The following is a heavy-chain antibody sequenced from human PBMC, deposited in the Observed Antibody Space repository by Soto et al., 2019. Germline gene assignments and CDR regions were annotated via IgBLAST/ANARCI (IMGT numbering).Heavy chain of an antibody. CDR3: ATVHNTSRSFDY. CDR2: TGATGRTT. V-gene: IGHV3-23*01. Sequence: EVQLLESGGGLVQPGGSLRLSCAASGFTFSIYAMTWVRQAPGKGLEWVSTTGATGRTTYYADSVKGRFTVSRDNSKNTLDLQMSSLRAEDTAVYYCATVHNTSRSFDYWGQGTLVTASS. D-gene: IGHD1-20*01. CDR1: GFTFSIYA. J-gene: IGHJ4*02.